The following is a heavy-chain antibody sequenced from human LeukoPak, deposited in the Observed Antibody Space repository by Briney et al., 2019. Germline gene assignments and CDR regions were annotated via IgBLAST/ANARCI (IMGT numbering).Heavy chain of an antibody. D-gene: IGHD3-3*01. CDR3: TTRSGDFWSGFLN. J-gene: IGHJ4*02. Sequence: ASVTVSCKVSGNSLSELSIQWVRQAPGKGLECMGGFDPEEAKMVYAQNFQGRVTMTEDTSTQTAYMELSGLTSDDTAVYYGTTRSGDFWSGFLNWGQGALVTVSS. V-gene: IGHV1-24*01. CDR2: FDPEEAKM. CDR1: GNSLSELS.